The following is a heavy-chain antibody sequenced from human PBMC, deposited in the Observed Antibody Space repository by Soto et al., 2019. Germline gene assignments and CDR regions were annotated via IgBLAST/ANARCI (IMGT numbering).Heavy chain of an antibody. CDR2: INPNSGDT. CDR3: ARDLGGQSDYVVDY. V-gene: IGHV1-2*04. Sequence: QVQLVQSGAEMKKPGASMKVSCQASGYMFTAYYIHWVRQAPGQGLGWMGRINPNSGDTKYAQKFQGWVTLTRDTSNNTVYMEMNRLKFDDTAVYYCARDLGGQSDYVVDYWGQGTQVTVSS. D-gene: IGHD3-16*01. J-gene: IGHJ4*02. CDR1: GYMFTAYY.